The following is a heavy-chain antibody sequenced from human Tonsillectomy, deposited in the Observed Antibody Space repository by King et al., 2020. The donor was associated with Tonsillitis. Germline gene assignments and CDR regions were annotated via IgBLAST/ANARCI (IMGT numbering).Heavy chain of an antibody. CDR2: IYYSGST. J-gene: IGHJ4*02. Sequence: HVQLQESGPGLVKPSETLSLTCTVSGGSISSYYWSWIRQPPGKGLEWIGYIYYSGSTNYNPSLKSRVTISVATSKKQFSLKLSSVTAADTAVYYCARDRSGWYYFDYWGQGTLVTVSS. D-gene: IGHD6-19*01. CDR1: GGSISSYY. V-gene: IGHV4-59*01. CDR3: ARDRSGWYYFDY.